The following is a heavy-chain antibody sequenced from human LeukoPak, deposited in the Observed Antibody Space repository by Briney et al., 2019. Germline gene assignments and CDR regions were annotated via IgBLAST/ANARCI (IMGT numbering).Heavy chain of an antibody. CDR1: GFTFSSYE. V-gene: IGHV3-48*03. CDR2: ISGSGSTI. CDR3: ARMTTVTHY. Sequence: PGGSLRLSCAASGFTFSSYEMNWVRQAPGKGLKWVSYISGSGSTIYADSVKGRFTSSRDNAKNSLYLQMNSLRAEDTAAYYCARMTTVTHYWGQGTLVTVSS. J-gene: IGHJ4*02. D-gene: IGHD4-17*01.